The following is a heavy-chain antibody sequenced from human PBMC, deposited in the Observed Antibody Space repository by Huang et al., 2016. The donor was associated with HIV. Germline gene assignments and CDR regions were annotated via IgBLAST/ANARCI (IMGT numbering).Heavy chain of an antibody. Sequence: QVQLVESGGGVVQPGGSLRLSCATSGFTFSSYGMHWVRQASGLGPEWVAFIQDDGTKNYYADSVKGRFNISRDNSKNMLHLQMNNLRVEDTAAYFCAKVTLGFDYWGQGTWVTVSS. D-gene: IGHD2-15*01. CDR3: AKVTLGFDY. CDR1: GFTFSSYG. CDR2: IQDDGTKN. V-gene: IGHV3-30*02. J-gene: IGHJ4*02.